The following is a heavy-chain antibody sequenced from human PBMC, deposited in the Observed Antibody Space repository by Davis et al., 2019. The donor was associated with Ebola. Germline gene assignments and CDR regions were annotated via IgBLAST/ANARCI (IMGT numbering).Heavy chain of an antibody. CDR1: GYTFTSYY. V-gene: IGHV1-46*01. D-gene: IGHD3-22*01. Sequence: ASVKVSCKASGYTFTSYYMHWVRQAPGQGLEWMGIINPSGGSTSYAQKFQGRVTMTRDTSTSTVYMELSSLRSEDTAVYYCARVVPYDSSGLDAFDIWGQGTMVTVSS. J-gene: IGHJ3*02. CDR2: INPSGGST. CDR3: ARVVPYDSSGLDAFDI.